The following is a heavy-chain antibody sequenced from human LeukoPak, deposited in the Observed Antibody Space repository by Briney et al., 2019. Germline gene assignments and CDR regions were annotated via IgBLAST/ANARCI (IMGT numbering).Heavy chain of an antibody. D-gene: IGHD4-11*01. J-gene: IGHJ6*02. CDR2: ISHNGYT. V-gene: IGHV4-34*01. CDR3: ARAPDYTLGGMDV. Sequence: SETLSLTCSVYGESFSASFWSWIRQPPGKGLEWIGEISHNGYTNYYPPLKNRVSISVDTSKNQFSLTLNSVTAADTAVYYCARAPDYTLGGMDVWGQGTTVTVSS. CDR1: GESFSASF.